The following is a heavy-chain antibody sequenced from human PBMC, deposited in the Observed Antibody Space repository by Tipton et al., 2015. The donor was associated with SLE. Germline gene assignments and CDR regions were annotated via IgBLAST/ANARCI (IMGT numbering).Heavy chain of an antibody. V-gene: IGHV4-4*09. Sequence: TLSLTCTVSNGSINYYHWSWIRQPPGKGLEWIGWIYSSGTTSHNPFLKSRVTLSVDTSKNQFSLKLSSVTAADTAVYYRARHPKRESGSQFLFDYWGQGTLVTVSS. CDR1: NGSINYYH. D-gene: IGHD2-21*01. CDR2: IYSSGTT. CDR3: ARHPKRESGSQFLFDY. J-gene: IGHJ4*02.